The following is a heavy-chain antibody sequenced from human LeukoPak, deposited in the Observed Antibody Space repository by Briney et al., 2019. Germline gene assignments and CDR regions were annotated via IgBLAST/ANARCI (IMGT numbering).Heavy chain of an antibody. Sequence: TASETLSLTCTVSGDSVSAGVYWAWIRQPPGKGLEWIGGIYHSGSTYYNPSLQSRVNISVDKSKNQFSLNLSSVTAADTAIYFCARHPPYGDNGLDWLDPWGQGAPVTVSS. CDR1: GDSVSAGVY. CDR2: IYHSGST. CDR3: ARHPPYGDNGLDWLDP. J-gene: IGHJ5*02. D-gene: IGHD4-17*01. V-gene: IGHV4-38-2*02.